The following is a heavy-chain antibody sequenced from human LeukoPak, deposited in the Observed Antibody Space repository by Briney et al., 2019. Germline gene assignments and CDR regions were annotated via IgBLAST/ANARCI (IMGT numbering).Heavy chain of an antibody. CDR1: GFTFSSYG. CDR2: ISGSGGST. CDR3: AKDTSTISVSGTCFDY. D-gene: IGHD6-19*01. V-gene: IGHV3-23*01. Sequence: GGSLRLSCAASGFTFSSYGMSWVRQAPGKGLEWVSAISGSGGSTYYADSVKGRFTISRDNSKNTLYLQMNSLRAEDTAVYYCAKDTSTISVSGTCFDYWGQGTLVTVSS. J-gene: IGHJ4*02.